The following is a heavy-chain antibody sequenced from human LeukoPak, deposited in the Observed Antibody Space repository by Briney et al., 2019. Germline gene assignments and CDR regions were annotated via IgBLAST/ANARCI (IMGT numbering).Heavy chain of an antibody. CDR3: AKDRGLYCSSTSCYAEGAFDI. D-gene: IGHD2-2*01. CDR1: GFTVSSNY. CDR2: IYSGGST. J-gene: IGHJ3*02. Sequence: GGSLRLSCAASGFTVSSNYMSWVRQAPGKGLEWVSVIYSGGSTYYADSVKGRFTISRDNSKNTLYLQMNSLRAEDTAVYYCAKDRGLYCSSTSCYAEGAFDIWGQGTMVTVSS. V-gene: IGHV3-53*01.